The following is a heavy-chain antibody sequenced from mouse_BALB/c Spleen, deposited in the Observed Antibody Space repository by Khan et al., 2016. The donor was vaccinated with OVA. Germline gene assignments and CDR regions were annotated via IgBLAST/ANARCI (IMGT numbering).Heavy chain of an antibody. Sequence: EVKLVESGGGLVKPGGSLKLSCAASGFTFSTYAMSWVRQTPEKRLEWVATISSDGDYTYYPDNVTGRFTISRDNAKNTLYLQMSSLRSEDTAMYYCARSPYVNFAYWGQGTLVTVSA. J-gene: IGHJ3*01. CDR2: ISSDGDYT. V-gene: IGHV5-9-3*01. CDR3: ARSPYVNFAY. CDR1: GFTFSTYA.